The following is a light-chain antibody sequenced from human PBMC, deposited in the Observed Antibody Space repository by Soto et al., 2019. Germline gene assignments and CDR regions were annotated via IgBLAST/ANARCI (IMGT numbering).Light chain of an antibody. CDR3: QQRYSWPIT. CDR2: DAS. J-gene: IGKJ5*01. Sequence: EIVSTQSPATLSLSAGEGATLSCRASQSIGSELAWYQRKPGQAPRLVIADASNRATGIPARFSGSGSATDFTLTIRTVEPGDVGIYYCQQRYSWPITFGQGTRLEIK. CDR1: QSIGSE. V-gene: IGKV3-11*01.